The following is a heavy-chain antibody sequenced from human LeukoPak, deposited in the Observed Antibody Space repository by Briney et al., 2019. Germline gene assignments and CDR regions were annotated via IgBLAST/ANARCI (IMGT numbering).Heavy chain of an antibody. D-gene: IGHD1-14*01. V-gene: IGHV3-53*01. CDR3: ARGFSGFDY. J-gene: IGHJ4*02. CDR1: GLTVSNNY. CDR2: IYSGGST. Sequence: QPGGSLRLSCTASGLTVSNNYMSWVRQAPGKGLEWVSVIYSGGSTYYAESVKGRFTISRDNSKNTLYLQMSSLRAEDRAVYYCARGFSGFDYWGQGTLVTVSS.